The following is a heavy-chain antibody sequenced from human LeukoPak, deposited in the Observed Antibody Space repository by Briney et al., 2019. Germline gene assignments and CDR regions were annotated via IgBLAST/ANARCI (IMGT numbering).Heavy chain of an antibody. J-gene: IGHJ6*02. CDR1: GFTDSSNY. CDR2: IYGGGST. Sequence: SGGSLRLSCAAASGFTDSSNYMSWVRPAPGKGLEWVSVIYGGGSTSYADSVKGRFTFSRDTSKNTLYLQMNSLRPEDTAVYYCARVLGSYYYAMDVWGQGTTVTVSS. D-gene: IGHD7-27*01. CDR3: ARVLGSYYYAMDV. V-gene: IGHV3-66*02.